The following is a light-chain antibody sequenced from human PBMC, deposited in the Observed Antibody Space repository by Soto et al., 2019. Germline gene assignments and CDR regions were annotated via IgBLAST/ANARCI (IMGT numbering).Light chain of an antibody. Sequence: EIVMTQSPATLSVSPGERATLSCRASQSVSSNLAWYQHKPGQAPRLLIYDTSTRATGIPDRFSGTGSGTDFTLTISRLEPEDFAVYYCQQYGSSPYTFGLGTRLEIK. V-gene: IGKV3-20*01. CDR3: QQYGSSPYT. CDR2: DTS. J-gene: IGKJ5*01. CDR1: QSVSSN.